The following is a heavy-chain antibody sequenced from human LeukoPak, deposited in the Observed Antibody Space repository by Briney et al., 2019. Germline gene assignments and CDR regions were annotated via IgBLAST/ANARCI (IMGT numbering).Heavy chain of an antibody. CDR2: ISSSGSTI. D-gene: IGHD3-22*01. CDR3: ARESYYYDSSGYYLVDY. J-gene: IGHJ4*02. V-gene: IGHV3-48*03. CDR1: EFTFNSYE. Sequence: SGGSLRLSCAASEFTFNSYEMNWVRQAPGKGLEWVSYISSSGSTIYYADSVKGRFTISRDNAKNSLYLQMNSLRAEDTAVYYCARESYYYDSSGYYLVDYWGQGTLVTVSS.